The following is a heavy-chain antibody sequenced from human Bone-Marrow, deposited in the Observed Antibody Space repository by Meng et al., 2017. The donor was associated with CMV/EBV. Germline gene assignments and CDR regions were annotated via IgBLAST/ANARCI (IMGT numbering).Heavy chain of an antibody. V-gene: IGHV3-7*01. Sequence: GESLKISCAASGFTFSSYAMHWVRQAPGKGLEWVANINQDGSDDYYVDSVKGRFTISRDNTKNSLYLQMTGLRAEDSAVYYCARHTRSWPGDYWGQGTLVTVSS. D-gene: IGHD1-26*01. CDR3: ARHTRSWPGDY. J-gene: IGHJ4*02. CDR1: GFTFSSYA. CDR2: INQDGSDD.